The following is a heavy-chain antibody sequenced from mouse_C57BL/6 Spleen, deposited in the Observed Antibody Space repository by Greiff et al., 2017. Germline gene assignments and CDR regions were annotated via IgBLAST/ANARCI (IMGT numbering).Heavy chain of an antibody. D-gene: IGHD2-2*01. CDR1: GFSLTSYG. Sequence: VKLMESGPGLVQPSQSLSITCTVSGFSLTSYGVHWVRQSPGKGLEWLGVIWSGGSTDYNAAFISRLSISKDNSKSQVFFKMNSLQADDTAIYYCARGDYGYDDGGAWFAYWGQGTLVTVSA. V-gene: IGHV2-2*01. J-gene: IGHJ3*01. CDR3: ARGDYGYDDGGAWFAY. CDR2: IWSGGST.